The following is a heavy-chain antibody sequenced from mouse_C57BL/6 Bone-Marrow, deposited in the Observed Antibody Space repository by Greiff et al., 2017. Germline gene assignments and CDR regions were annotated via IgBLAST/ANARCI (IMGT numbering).Heavy chain of an antibody. D-gene: IGHD1-1*01. CDR1: GFNIKDDY. J-gene: IGHJ2*01. CDR2: IDPENGDT. CDR3: TFITTVPGDY. V-gene: IGHV14-4*01. Sequence: EVQLQQSGAELVRPGASVKLSCTASGFNIKDDYMHWVKQRPEQGLEWIGLIDPENGDTEYASKFKGKATLTADTSSNTAYLELSSLTSEDTAVYYCTFITTVPGDYWGQGTTLTVSS.